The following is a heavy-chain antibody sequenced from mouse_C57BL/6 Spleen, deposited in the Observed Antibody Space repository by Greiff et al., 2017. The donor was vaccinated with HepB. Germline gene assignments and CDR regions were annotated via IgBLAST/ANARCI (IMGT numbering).Heavy chain of an antibody. V-gene: IGHV1-82*01. CDR1: GYAFSSSW. CDR2: IYPGDGDT. CDR3: ASYDYDGYFDV. Sequence: VKLQESGPELVKPGASVKISCKASGYAFSSSWMNWVKQRPGKGLEWIGRIYPGDGDTNYNGKFKGKATLTADKSSSTAYMQLSSLTSEDSAVYFCASYDYDGYFDVWGTGTTVTVSS. D-gene: IGHD2-4*01. J-gene: IGHJ1*03.